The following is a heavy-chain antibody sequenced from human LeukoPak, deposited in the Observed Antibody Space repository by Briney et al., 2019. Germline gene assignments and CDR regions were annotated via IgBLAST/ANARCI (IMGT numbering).Heavy chain of an antibody. V-gene: IGHV3-21*01. Sequence: GGSLRLSCAASGFTVSDNYMSWVRQAPGKGLEWVSSISSSSSYIYYADSVKGRFTISRDNAKNSLYLQMNSLRAEDTAVYYCARGRGGSQSPIDDWGQGTLVTVSS. D-gene: IGHD5-24*01. CDR2: ISSSSSYI. J-gene: IGHJ4*02. CDR1: GFTVSDNY. CDR3: ARGRGGSQSPIDD.